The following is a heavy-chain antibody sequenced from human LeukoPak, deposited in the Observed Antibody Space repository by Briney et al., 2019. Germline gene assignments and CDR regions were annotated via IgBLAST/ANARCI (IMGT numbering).Heavy chain of an antibody. V-gene: IGHV1-2*02. CDR3: ARARIAVAGHFDY. J-gene: IGHJ4*02. CDR2: INPNSGGT. Sequence: ASVKVSCKASGYTFTGYYMHWVRQAPGQGVEWMGWINPNSGGTNYAQKFQGRVTMTRDTSISTAYMELSRLRSDDTAVYYCARARIAVAGHFDYWGQGTLVTVSS. D-gene: IGHD6-19*01. CDR1: GYTFTGYY.